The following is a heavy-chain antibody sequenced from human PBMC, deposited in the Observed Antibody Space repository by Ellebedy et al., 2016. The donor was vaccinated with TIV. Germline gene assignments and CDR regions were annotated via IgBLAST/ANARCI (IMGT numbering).Heavy chain of an antibody. D-gene: IGHD5-24*01. CDR1: GGSFSSFY. J-gene: IGHJ4*02. CDR2: IYYSGST. Sequence: MPSETLSLTCAVYGGSFSSFYWGWLRQPPGKGLEWIASIYYSGSTVYNPSLESRVTISVDTSKNQFSLRLSSVTAADTAVYYCARDGGSSEMAYFDYWGQGTLVTVSS. V-gene: IGHV4-39*07. CDR3: ARDGGSSEMAYFDY.